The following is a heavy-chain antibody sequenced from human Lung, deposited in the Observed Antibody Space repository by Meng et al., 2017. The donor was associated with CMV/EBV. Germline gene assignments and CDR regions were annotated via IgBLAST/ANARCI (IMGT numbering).Heavy chain of an antibody. D-gene: IGHD5-18*01. J-gene: IGHJ4*02. CDR1: NGSISTYY. V-gene: IGHV4-59*01. CDR2: IDYSGST. CDR3: ARLHPEDSGYTYGYEDGRRDS. Sequence: SETXSLTCTVSNGSISTYYWSWIRQPPGMGLEWIAFIDYSGSTKYHPSFRSRVTISLDTSKKQFSLRLNSVTAADTAVYYCARLHPEDSGYTYGYEDGRRDSWXQGTXVTVSS.